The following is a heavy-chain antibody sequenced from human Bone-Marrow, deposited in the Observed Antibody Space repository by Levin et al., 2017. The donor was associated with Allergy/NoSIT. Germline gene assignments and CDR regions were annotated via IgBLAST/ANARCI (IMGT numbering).Heavy chain of an antibody. Sequence: SQTLSLTCTVSGGSVTSGSHYWTWIRQTPEKELEWIGYVYSGGNSNYNPSLKSRMHMSVDTSKNQFSLRLASATAADTAVYYCARGVGDTDFYDDSGPIALYSWGQGALVTVSA. J-gene: IGHJ4*02. D-gene: IGHD2/OR15-2a*01. CDR1: GGSVTSGSHY. CDR3: ARGVGDTDFYDDSGPIALYS. CDR2: VYSGGNS. V-gene: IGHV4-61*01.